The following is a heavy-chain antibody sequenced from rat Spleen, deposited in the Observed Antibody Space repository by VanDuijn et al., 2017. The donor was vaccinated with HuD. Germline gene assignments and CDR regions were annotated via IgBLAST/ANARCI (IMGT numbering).Heavy chain of an antibody. CDR3: ARHNSGYGVMDA. V-gene: IGHV5-46*01. D-gene: IGHD4-3*01. CDR1: GFTFSDFP. J-gene: IGHJ4*01. CDR2: ISTSGVST. Sequence: EVQLVESGGGLVQPGRSMKLSCVASGFTFSDFPMAWVRQAPTEGLEWVATISTSGVSTYYPDSVKGRFTISRDNAKNTLYLQMSSLRSEDTATYYCARHNSGYGVMDAWGQGASVTVSS.